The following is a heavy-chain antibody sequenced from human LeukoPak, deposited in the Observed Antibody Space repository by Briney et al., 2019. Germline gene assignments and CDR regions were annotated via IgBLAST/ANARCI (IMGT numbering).Heavy chain of an antibody. J-gene: IGHJ6*03. D-gene: IGHD2-21*02. CDR3: ARRLVTWYYYYMDV. CDR2: INHSGST. Sequence: RTSETLSLTCAVYGGSFSSYYWSWIRRPPGKGLEWIGEINHSGSTNYNPSLKSRVTISVDTSKNQFSLKLSSVTAADTAVYYCARRLVTWYYYYMDVWGKGTTVTVSS. CDR1: GGSFSSYY. V-gene: IGHV4-34*01.